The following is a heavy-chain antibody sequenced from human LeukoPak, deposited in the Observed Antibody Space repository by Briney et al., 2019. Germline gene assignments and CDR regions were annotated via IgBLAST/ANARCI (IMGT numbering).Heavy chain of an antibody. V-gene: IGHV1-3*01. CDR3: ARGYSSSWYVQKDAFDI. J-gene: IGHJ3*02. CDR1: GYTFTSYA. D-gene: IGHD6-13*01. CDR2: INAGNGNT. Sequence: VASVKVSCKASGYTFTSYAMHWVRQAPGQRLEWMGWINAGNGNTKYSQKFQGRVTITRDTSASTAYMDLISLRSEDTAVYYCARGYSSSWYVQKDAFDIWGQGTMVTVSS.